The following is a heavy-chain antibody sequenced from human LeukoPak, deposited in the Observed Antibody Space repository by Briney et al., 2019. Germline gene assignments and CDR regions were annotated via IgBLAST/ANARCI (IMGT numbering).Heavy chain of an antibody. CDR3: ARENDGSDAFDI. CDR1: GGSIGSGDYY. CDR2: IYYSGST. J-gene: IGHJ3*02. D-gene: IGHD2/OR15-2a*01. V-gene: IGHV4-30-4*08. Sequence: SETLSLTCTVSGGSIGSGDYYWSWIRQPPGKGLEWIGYIYYSGSTYYNPSLKSRVTISVDTSKNQFSLKLSSVTAADTAVYYCARENDGSDAFDIWGQGTMVTVSS.